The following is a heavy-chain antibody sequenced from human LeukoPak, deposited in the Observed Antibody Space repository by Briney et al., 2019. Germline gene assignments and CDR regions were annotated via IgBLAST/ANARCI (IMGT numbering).Heavy chain of an antibody. Sequence: SETLSLTCAVSGGSISSSNWWSWVRQPPGKGLEWIGETYHSGSTNYNPSLKSRVTISVDKSKNQFSLKLSSVTAADTAVYYCASLAAAGRAPFDYWGQGTLVTVSS. CDR2: TYHSGST. CDR1: GGSISSSNW. D-gene: IGHD6-13*01. J-gene: IGHJ4*02. V-gene: IGHV4-4*02. CDR3: ASLAAAGRAPFDY.